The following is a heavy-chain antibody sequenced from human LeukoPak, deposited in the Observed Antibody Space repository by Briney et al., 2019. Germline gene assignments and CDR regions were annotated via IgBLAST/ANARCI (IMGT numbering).Heavy chain of an antibody. Sequence: GGSLRLSCAASGFTFSSYAMNWVRQAPGKGLEWVSSINGRGDNTYYADSVKGRFTISRDNSKSTLFLQMNSLRAEDTAIYYCAKDRVSPGFNLFDPWGQGTLVTVSS. V-gene: IGHV3-23*01. CDR2: INGRGDNT. CDR3: AKDRVSPGFNLFDP. CDR1: GFTFSSYA. D-gene: IGHD2/OR15-2a*01. J-gene: IGHJ5*02.